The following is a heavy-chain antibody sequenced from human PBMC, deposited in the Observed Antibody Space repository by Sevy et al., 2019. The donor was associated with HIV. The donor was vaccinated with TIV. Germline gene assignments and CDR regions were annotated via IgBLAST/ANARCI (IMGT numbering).Heavy chain of an antibody. Sequence: GGCLRLSCTTSGFTFDDYAMSWFRQAPGKGLEWVAFITRNSYEAYGGTTEYAASVKGRFIISRDDSKSIAYLQMNSLKSEDTAVYYCARGLATAHTPEYYFDYWGQGTLVTVSS. CDR2: ITRNSYEAYGGTT. D-gene: IGHD5-12*01. J-gene: IGHJ4*02. CDR1: GFTFDDYA. V-gene: IGHV3-49*03. CDR3: ARGLATAHTPEYYFDY.